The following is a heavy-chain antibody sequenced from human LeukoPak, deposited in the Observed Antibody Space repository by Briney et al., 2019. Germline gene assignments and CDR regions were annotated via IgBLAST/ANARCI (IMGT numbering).Heavy chain of an antibody. CDR2: IWYDGSNK. D-gene: IGHD6-13*01. V-gene: IGHV3-33*01. CDR3: ASAGIAAPGTGLTDY. J-gene: IGHJ4*02. CDR1: GFTFSSYG. Sequence: GGSLRLSCAASGFTFSSYGKHWVRQAPGKGLEWVAVIWYDGSNKYYADSVKGRFTISRDNSKNTLYLQMNSLRAEDTAVYYCASAGIAAPGTGLTDYWGQGTLVTVSS.